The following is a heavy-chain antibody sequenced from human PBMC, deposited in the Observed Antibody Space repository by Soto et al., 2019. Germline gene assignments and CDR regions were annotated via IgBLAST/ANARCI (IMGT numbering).Heavy chain of an antibody. Sequence: SETLSLTCAISGCSISNGDYYWNWIPQSPGKGLEWIVYIYYSGSTYYNPSLKSRVTMFVDTSNNQFSQKLTSVTVADTAVYYCAREPVPDHVYYGLDDWGQGTTVTVSS. CDR1: GCSISNGDYY. D-gene: IGHD2-8*01. V-gene: IGHV4-30-4*01. CDR3: AREPVPDHVYYGLDD. CDR2: IYYSGST. J-gene: IGHJ6*02.